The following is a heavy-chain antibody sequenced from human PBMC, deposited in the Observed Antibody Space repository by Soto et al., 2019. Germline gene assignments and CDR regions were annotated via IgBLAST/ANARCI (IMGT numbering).Heavy chain of an antibody. CDR3: ARHDGWDTTMLNSLGY. D-gene: IGHD5-18*01. J-gene: IGHJ4*02. CDR2: MNPNSGDT. CDR1: GYTFTSYD. Sequence: ASVKVSCKASGYTFTSYDIEWVRQATGQGLEWMGWMNPNSGDTGYAQQFQGRVSMTRDTSITTAYMELSSLRSDDTAVYYCARHDGWDTTMLNSLGYWGPGALVTVSS. V-gene: IGHV1-8*01.